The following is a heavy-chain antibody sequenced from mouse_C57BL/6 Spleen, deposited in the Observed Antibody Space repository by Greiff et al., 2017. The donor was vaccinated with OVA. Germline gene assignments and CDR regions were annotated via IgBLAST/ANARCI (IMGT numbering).Heavy chain of an antibody. J-gene: IGHJ2*01. D-gene: IGHD2-14*01. CDR3: TREERRCFDY. CDR2: IYPGNSDT. V-gene: IGHV1-5*01. Sequence: EVQLQQSGTVLARPGASVKMSCKTSGYTFTSYWMHWVKQRPGQGLEWIGAIYPGNSDTSYTQKFKGKANLTAVTSASTAYMELSSLTNDDSAVYYCTREERRCFDYWGQGTTLTVSS. CDR1: GYTFTSYW.